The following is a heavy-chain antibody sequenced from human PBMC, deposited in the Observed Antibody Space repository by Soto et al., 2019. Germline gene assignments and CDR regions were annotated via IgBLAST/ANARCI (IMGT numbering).Heavy chain of an antibody. CDR3: ARDSTKSSSWPYYFDY. V-gene: IGHV1-18*01. CDR2: ISAYSGST. J-gene: IGHJ4*02. Sequence: QVQLVQSGAEVKKPGASVKVSCKASGYTFTTYGISWVRQAPGQGLEWMGWISAYSGSTKFAQKLQASVTMTTATPTNTAYMELRSLTSDDTAVYYCARDSTKSSSWPYYFDYWGQGTLLTVSS. D-gene: IGHD6-13*01. CDR1: GYTFTTYG.